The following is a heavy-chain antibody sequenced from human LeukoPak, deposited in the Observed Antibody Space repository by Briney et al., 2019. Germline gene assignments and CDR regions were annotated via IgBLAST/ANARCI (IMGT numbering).Heavy chain of an antibody. V-gene: IGHV1-24*01. CDR1: GYTLTELS. CDR3: AREGSGYDC. CDR2: FDPEDGET. Sequence: ASVKVSCKVSGYTLTELSMHWVRQAPGKGLEWMGGFDPEDGETIYAQKFQGRVTMTKDTSTDTAYMELSSLRSEDTAVYYCAREGSGYDCWGQGTLVTVSS. J-gene: IGHJ4*02. D-gene: IGHD5-12*01.